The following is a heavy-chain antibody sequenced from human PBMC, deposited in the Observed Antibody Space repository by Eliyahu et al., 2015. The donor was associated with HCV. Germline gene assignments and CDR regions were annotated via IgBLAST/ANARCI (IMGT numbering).Heavy chain of an antibody. CDR1: GFTFNTYA. J-gene: IGHJ6*02. CDR2: TSADGTSK. D-gene: IGHD3/OR15-3a*01. Sequence: QAHLEESGGGVVQPGRXLRISCAATGFTFNTYAMHWVRQAPGKGLEWVALTSADGTSKYYGASVQGRFAISRDNSGNTLYLQMNNLRPEDTAVYFCAKDRFRTSYYDDYYGMDVWGQGTTVTVSS. CDR3: AKDRFRTSYYDDYYGMDV. V-gene: IGHV3-30*18.